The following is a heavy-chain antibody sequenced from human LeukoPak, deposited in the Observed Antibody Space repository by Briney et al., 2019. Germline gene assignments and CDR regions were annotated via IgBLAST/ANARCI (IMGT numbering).Heavy chain of an antibody. CDR1: GGSISSGGYS. J-gene: IGHJ4*02. CDR2: IYHSGST. D-gene: IGHD1-26*01. CDR3: ARGWSVGATPFDY. Sequence: SETLSLTCAASGGSISSGGYSWSWIRQPPGKGLEWIGYIYHSGSTYYNPSLKSRVTISVDRSKNQFSLKLSSVTAADTAVYYCARGWSVGATPFDYWGQGTLVTVSS. V-gene: IGHV4-30-2*01.